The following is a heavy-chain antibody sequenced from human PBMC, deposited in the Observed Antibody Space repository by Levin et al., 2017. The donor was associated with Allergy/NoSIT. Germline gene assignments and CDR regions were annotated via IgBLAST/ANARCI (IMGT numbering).Heavy chain of an antibody. D-gene: IGHD1-20*01. Sequence: SETLSLTCTVSGGSISSYYWSWIRQPPGKGLEWIGYIYYSGSTNYNPSLKSRVTISVDTSKNQFSLKLSSVTAADTAVYYCARVPSRHIGSGYNWKFFDYWGQGTLVTVSS. CDR2: IYYSGST. V-gene: IGHV4-59*01. J-gene: IGHJ4*02. CDR1: GGSISSYY. CDR3: ARVPSRHIGSGYNWKFFDY.